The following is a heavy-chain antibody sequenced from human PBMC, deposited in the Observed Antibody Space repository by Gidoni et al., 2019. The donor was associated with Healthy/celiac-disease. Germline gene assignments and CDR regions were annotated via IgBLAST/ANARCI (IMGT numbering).Heavy chain of an antibody. CDR3: TTGPIAAAGPPTYYYYYGMDV. CDR2: IKSKTDGGTT. Sequence: EVQLVESGGGLVKPGGSLRLSCAASGFTFSNACISWVRQAPGKGLEWVGLIKSKTDGGTTDYAAPVKGRFTISRDDSKNTLYLQMNSLKTEDTAVYYCTTGPIAAAGPPTYYYYYGMDVWGQGTTVTVSS. V-gene: IGHV3-15*01. CDR1: GFTFSNAC. D-gene: IGHD6-13*01. J-gene: IGHJ6*02.